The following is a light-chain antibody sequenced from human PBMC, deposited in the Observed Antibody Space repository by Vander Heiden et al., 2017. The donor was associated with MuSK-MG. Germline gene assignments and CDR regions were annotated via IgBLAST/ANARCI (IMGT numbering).Light chain of an antibody. Sequence: QSALTQPASLSGSPGQSITISCTGTSSDIGGYNYVPWYQQHPGKAPKLMIYEVSDRPSGVSNRCSGSKSGNTASLTISGLQAEDEADYYCSSHTSSTTLAIFGGGTKLTVL. V-gene: IGLV2-14*01. CDR1: SSDIGGYNY. CDR2: EVS. J-gene: IGLJ2*01. CDR3: SSHTSSTTLAI.